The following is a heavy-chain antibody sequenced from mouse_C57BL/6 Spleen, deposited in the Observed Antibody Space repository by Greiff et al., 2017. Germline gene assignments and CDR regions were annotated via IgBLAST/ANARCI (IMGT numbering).Heavy chain of an antibody. CDR2: INPNNGGT. CDR1: GYTFTDYY. Sequence: VQLQQSGPELVKPGASVKISCKASGYTFTDYYMNWVKQSHGKSLEWIGDINPNNGGTSYNQKFKGKATLTVDKSSSTAYMELRSLTSEDSAVYYCARSSRYDYLDDWGQGTTLTVSS. D-gene: IGHD2-3*01. CDR3: ARSSRYDYLDD. J-gene: IGHJ2*01. V-gene: IGHV1-26*01.